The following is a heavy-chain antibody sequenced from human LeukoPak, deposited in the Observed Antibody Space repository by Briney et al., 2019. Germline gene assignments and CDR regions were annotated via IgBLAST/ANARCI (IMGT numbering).Heavy chain of an antibody. J-gene: IGHJ5*02. D-gene: IGHD1-26*01. CDR1: GYSISSGYY. CDR3: ARDKGGSFDP. V-gene: IGHV4-38-2*02. CDR2: IYHSGST. Sequence: SETLSLTCTVSGYSISSGYYWGWIRQPPGKGLEWIGSIYHSGSTYYNPSLKSRVTISVDTSKNQFSLKLSSVTAADTAVYYCARDKGGSFDPWGQGTLVTVSS.